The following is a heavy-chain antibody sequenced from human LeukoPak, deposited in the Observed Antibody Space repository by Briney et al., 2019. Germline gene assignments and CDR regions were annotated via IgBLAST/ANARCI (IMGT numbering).Heavy chain of an antibody. CDR2: MNPNSGNT. V-gene: IGHV1-8*01. D-gene: IGHD3-10*01. CDR1: GYTFTSYD. J-gene: IGHJ4*02. CDR3: ASVPRTYYYGSGSYYYFDY. Sequence: SVKVSCKASGYTFTSYDINWVRQATGQGLEWMGWMNPNSGNTGYAQKFQGRVTMTRNTSISTAYMELSSLRSEDTAVYYCASVPRTYYYGSGSYYYFDYWGQGTLVTVSS.